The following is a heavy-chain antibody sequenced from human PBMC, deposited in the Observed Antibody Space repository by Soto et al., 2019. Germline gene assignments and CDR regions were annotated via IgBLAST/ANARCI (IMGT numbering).Heavy chain of an antibody. Sequence: SETLSLTCSVSGYSVSSSDYYWAWIRQPPGKGLEWIGSMLYSGLTYYNPSLKSRVTLSVDTSKNQFSVRLNSVTASDTAVHYCAPLSVSLSGPYGIHVWGQGTTVTVSS. CDR1: GYSVSSSDYY. CDR2: MLYSGLT. CDR3: APLSVSLSGPYGIHV. D-gene: IGHD2-15*01. V-gene: IGHV4-39*01. J-gene: IGHJ6*02.